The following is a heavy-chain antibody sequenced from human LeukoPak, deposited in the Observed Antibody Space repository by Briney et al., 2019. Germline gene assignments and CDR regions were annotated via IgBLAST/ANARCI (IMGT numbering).Heavy chain of an antibody. J-gene: IGHJ4*02. CDR2: IYSTGTT. Sequence: SETLSHTCTVSGASMSNYFWTWIRQPPGKGLEWIGFIYSTGTTNSNPSLKSRVTMSVVTSKNQFSLHLSSVTAADTAFYYCARGGGAGLADWGQGTLVTVSS. CDR3: ARGGGAGLAD. CDR1: GASMSNYF. V-gene: IGHV4-59*01. D-gene: IGHD4-23*01.